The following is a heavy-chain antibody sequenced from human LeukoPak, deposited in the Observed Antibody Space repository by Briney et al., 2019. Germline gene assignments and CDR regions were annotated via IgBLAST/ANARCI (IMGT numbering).Heavy chain of an antibody. CDR3: AKEAQGCSITSCYFDS. J-gene: IGHJ4*02. Sequence: PGGSLRLSCAASGFTFSNYAMSWVRQAPGKGLEWVSTINDRGIATYYADSVKGRFTISRDNSKNTLSLQVSSLRAEDTAIYYCAKEAQGCSITSCYFDSWGQGNLVTVSS. CDR1: GFTFSNYA. CDR2: INDRGIAT. V-gene: IGHV3-23*01. D-gene: IGHD2-2*01.